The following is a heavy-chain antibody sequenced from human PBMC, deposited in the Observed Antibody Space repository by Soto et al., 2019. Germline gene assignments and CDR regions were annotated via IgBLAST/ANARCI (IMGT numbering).Heavy chain of an antibody. Sequence: EVPLLESGGNLVQPGGSLRLSCAASGFTFSNYAMHWVRQAPGKGLEWVSVISGSGDVTEYADSVKGRFIISRDNSKTTLYLQMNSLRAEETALYYCAKGSVWSSPPFHIWGQGTMVTVSS. J-gene: IGHJ3*02. V-gene: IGHV3-23*01. CDR3: AKGSVWSSPPFHI. D-gene: IGHD3-3*01. CDR1: GFTFSNYA. CDR2: ISGSGDVT.